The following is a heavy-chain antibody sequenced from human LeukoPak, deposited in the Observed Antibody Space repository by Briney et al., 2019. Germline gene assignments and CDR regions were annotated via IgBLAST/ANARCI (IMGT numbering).Heavy chain of an antibody. CDR1: GFTFSSYA. V-gene: IGHV3-23*01. CDR2: ISGSGGST. D-gene: IGHD3-22*01. J-gene: IGHJ4*02. Sequence: PGGSLRLSCAASGFTFSSYAMSWVRQAPGKGLEWVSAISGSGGSTYYADSVKGRFTISRDNSKNTLYLQMNSLRAKDTAVYYCAKDQDYDSSGLSDYWGQGTLVTVSS. CDR3: AKDQDYDSSGLSDY.